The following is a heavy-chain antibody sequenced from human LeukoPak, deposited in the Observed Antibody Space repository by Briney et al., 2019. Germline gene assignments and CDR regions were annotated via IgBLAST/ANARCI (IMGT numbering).Heavy chain of an antibody. CDR1: GFTFSTYG. Sequence: PGRSLRLSCAASGFTFSTYGMQWVRQAPGKGLEWVAVISYDGSNKYYADSVKGRFTISRDNSKNTLYLQMNSLRAEDTAIYYCAREIGGYCSGGTCYSPYNYGMDVWGQGTTVTVS. J-gene: IGHJ6*02. CDR2: ISYDGSNK. D-gene: IGHD2-15*01. CDR3: AREIGGYCSGGTCYSPYNYGMDV. V-gene: IGHV3-30*03.